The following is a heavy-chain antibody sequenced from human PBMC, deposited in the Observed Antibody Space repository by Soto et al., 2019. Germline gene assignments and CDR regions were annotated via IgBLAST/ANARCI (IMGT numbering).Heavy chain of an antibody. CDR1: GYTFSNYG. Sequence: QVQLVQSGGEVKQPGASVKVSCKTSGYTFSNYGISWVRQAPGQGLGWVGWISGYNGNTKHAQNVQGRVTLTTDTSTSTASMELKSLTSDATAVYYCARDRDTSGWYRSNYWGQGTLVSVSS. CDR3: ARDRDTSGWYRSNY. CDR2: ISGYNGNT. D-gene: IGHD6-19*01. J-gene: IGHJ4*02. V-gene: IGHV1-18*01.